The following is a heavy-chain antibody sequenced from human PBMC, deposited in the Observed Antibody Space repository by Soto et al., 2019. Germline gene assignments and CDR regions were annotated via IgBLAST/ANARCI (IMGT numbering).Heavy chain of an antibody. CDR3: ARYDYCSGGSCPSNWFAP. CDR1: GGSISSYY. J-gene: IGHJ5*02. CDR2: IYYSGST. D-gene: IGHD2-15*01. Sequence: SETLSLTCTVSGGSISSYYWSWIRQPPGKGLEWIGYIYYSGSTNYNPSLKSRVTISVDTSKNQFSLKLSSVTAADTAVYYCARYDYCSGGSCPSNWFAPWGQGTLVSVSS. V-gene: IGHV4-59*01.